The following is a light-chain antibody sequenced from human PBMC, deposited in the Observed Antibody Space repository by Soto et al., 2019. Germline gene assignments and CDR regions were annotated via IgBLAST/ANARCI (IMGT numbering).Light chain of an antibody. Sequence: QSVLTQPPSVSGAPGQRVTISCTGSSSNIGAGYDVHWYQQLPGTAPKPLIYGNSNRPSGVPDRFSGSKSGTSASLAITGLQAEDEADYYCQSYDSRVRVVFGGGTKLTVL. J-gene: IGLJ2*01. CDR1: SSNIGAGYD. V-gene: IGLV1-40*01. CDR2: GNS. CDR3: QSYDSRVRVV.